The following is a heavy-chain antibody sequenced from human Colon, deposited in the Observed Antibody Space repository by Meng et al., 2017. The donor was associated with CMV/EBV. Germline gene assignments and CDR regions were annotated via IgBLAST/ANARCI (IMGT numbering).Heavy chain of an antibody. Sequence: GSLRLSCTVTGGPISHSNYYWVWIRQSPGKGLEWIGTIHHLGSAYYNPSLKSRVTVSRDTSTNVFSLKVRSVTAADTAVYYCARGNVHPTANLDSWGQGLLVTVSS. CDR3: ARGNVHPTANLDS. J-gene: IGHJ4*02. V-gene: IGHV4-39*02. CDR2: IHHLGSA. CDR1: GGPISHSNYY.